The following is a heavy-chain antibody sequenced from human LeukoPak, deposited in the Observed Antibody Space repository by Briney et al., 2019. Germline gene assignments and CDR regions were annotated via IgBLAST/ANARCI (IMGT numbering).Heavy chain of an antibody. CDR2: ISYDGSNK. D-gene: IGHD6-19*01. J-gene: IGHJ4*02. CDR1: GFTFSSYA. CDR3: ARGDSSGWYWDY. V-gene: IGHV3-30*04. Sequence: SGGSLRLSCAASGFTFSSYAMHWVRQAPGKGLEWVAVISYDGSNKYYADSVKGRFTISRDNSKNTLYLQMNSLRAEDTAVYYCARGDSSGWYWDYWGQGTLVTVSS.